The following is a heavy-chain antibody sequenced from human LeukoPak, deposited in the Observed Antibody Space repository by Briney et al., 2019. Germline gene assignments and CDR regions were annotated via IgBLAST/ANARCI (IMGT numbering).Heavy chain of an antibody. CDR3: TRQLVVYGNTTDDY. CDR1: GFTFSGSA. V-gene: IGHV3-73*01. Sequence: GGSLRLSCAASGFTFSGSAMHWVRQASGKGLEWVGRIRSKANSYATACAASVKGRFTISRDDSKNTAYLQMNSLKTEDTAVYYCTRQLVVYGNTTDDYWGQGTLVTVSS. J-gene: IGHJ4*02. CDR2: IRSKANSYAT. D-gene: IGHD5/OR15-5a*01.